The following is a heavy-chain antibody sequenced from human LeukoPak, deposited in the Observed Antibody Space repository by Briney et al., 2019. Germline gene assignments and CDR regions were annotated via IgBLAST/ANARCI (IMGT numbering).Heavy chain of an antibody. CDR3: AKELTAAAGGGIDY. V-gene: IGHV3-30*02. CDR2: IRYDGSNK. J-gene: IGHJ4*02. D-gene: IGHD6-13*01. Sequence: GGSLRLSCAASGFTFSSYGMHWVRQAPGKGLEWVAFIRYDGSNKYYADSVKGRFTISRDNSKNTLYLQMNSLRAEDTAVYYCAKELTAAAGGGIDYWGQGTLVTVSS. CDR1: GFTFSSYG.